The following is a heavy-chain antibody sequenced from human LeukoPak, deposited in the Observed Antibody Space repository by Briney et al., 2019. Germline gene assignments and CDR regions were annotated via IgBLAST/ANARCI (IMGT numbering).Heavy chain of an antibody. Sequence: GGSLRLSCAASGFTFSSYAMSWVRQAPGKGLEWVSAISGSGGSTYYADSVKGRFTISRDNSKNTLYLQMNSLRAEDTAVYYCARDLTAYYYYGMDVWGQGTTVTVSS. CDR3: ARDLTAYYYYGMDV. CDR2: ISGSGGST. V-gene: IGHV3-23*01. J-gene: IGHJ6*02. D-gene: IGHD1-20*01. CDR1: GFTFSSYA.